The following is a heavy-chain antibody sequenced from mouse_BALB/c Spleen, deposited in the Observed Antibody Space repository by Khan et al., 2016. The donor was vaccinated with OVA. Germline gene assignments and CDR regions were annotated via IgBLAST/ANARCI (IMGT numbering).Heavy chain of an antibody. CDR3: ARKYEYFYAMDY. D-gene: IGHD2-4*01. V-gene: IGHV1-87*01. CDR1: GYTFTSYW. Sequence: QVQLKQSGAELARPGASVKLSCKASGYTFTSYWMQWVKQRPGQGLEWIGAIYPGDGDTRYTQKFKGKATLTADKSSSTAYMQLSSLASEDSAVYFCARKYEYFYAMDYWGQGTSVTVSS. J-gene: IGHJ4*01. CDR2: IYPGDGDT.